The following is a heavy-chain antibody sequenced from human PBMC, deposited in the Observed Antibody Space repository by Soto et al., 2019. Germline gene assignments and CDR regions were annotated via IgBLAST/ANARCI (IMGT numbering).Heavy chain of an antibody. CDR1: GFTFSVYS. CDR2: ISSSSTYI. J-gene: IGHJ4*02. D-gene: IGHD5-12*01. Sequence: EVQLVESGGGLVKPGGSLRLSCAASGFTFSVYSMNWVRQAPGKGLEWVSSISSSSTYIYYADSLEGRFTISRDNAKSSLYLQITRLRADDTAVYYCARETAGYTSTSAFDYWGQGALVTVSS. V-gene: IGHV3-21*01. CDR3: ARETAGYTSTSAFDY.